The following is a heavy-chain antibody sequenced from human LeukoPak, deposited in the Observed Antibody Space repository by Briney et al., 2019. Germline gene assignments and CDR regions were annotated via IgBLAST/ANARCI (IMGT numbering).Heavy chain of an antibody. CDR1: GFTFSSYG. CDR2: IWYDGSNK. J-gene: IGHJ4*02. CDR3: ARLAGYDFWSGYYPFDY. Sequence: GGSLRLSCAASGFTFSSYGMHWVRQAPGKGLEWVAVIWYDGSNKYYADSVKGRFTISRDNSKNTLYLQMNSLRAEDTAVYYCARLAGYDFWSGYYPFDYWGQGTLVTVSS. D-gene: IGHD3-3*01. V-gene: IGHV3-33*01.